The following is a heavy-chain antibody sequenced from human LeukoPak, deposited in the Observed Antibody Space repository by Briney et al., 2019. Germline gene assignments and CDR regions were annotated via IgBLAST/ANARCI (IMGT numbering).Heavy chain of an antibody. J-gene: IGHJ3*02. Sequence: GGSLRLSCAASGFIFSSYAMSWVRQAPGKGLEWVSAISGSGVRTYYTDSVKGRFTISRDNSKNTLYLQMNSLRAEDTAVYYCARDRTRDSSGYYPHHDAFDIWGQGTMVTVSS. V-gene: IGHV3-23*01. D-gene: IGHD3-22*01. CDR1: GFIFSSYA. CDR3: ARDRTRDSSGYYPHHDAFDI. CDR2: ISGSGVRT.